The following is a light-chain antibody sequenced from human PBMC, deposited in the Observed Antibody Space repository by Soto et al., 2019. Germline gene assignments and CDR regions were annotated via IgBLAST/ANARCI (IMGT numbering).Light chain of an antibody. CDR2: GAS. V-gene: IGKV3D-20*02. J-gene: IGKJ5*01. Sequence: EIVLTQSPGTLSLSPGERATLPCRASQSVSSSYLAWYQQKPGQAPRLLIYGASRRATGTPDRFSGSGSGPDFPLTIPRLEPEDFVVYYCQQRSDWPITFGQGTRLAIK. CDR3: QQRSDWPIT. CDR1: QSVSSSY.